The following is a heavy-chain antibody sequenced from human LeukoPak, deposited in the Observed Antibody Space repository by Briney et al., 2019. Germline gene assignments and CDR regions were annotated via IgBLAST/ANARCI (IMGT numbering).Heavy chain of an antibody. Sequence: NPSETLSLTCTVSGGSISSYYWSWIRQPPGKGLEWIGYIYYSGSTNYNPSLKSRVTISVDTSKNQFSLKLSSVTAADTAVYYCARVKWELPRTHAFDIWGQGTMVTVSS. J-gene: IGHJ3*02. D-gene: IGHD1-26*01. CDR2: IYYSGST. CDR1: GGSISSYY. V-gene: IGHV4-59*01. CDR3: ARVKWELPRTHAFDI.